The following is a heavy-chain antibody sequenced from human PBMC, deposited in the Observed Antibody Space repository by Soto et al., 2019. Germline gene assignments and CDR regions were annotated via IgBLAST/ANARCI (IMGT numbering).Heavy chain of an antibody. CDR3: ARLGPVVAPSPTKSYYYYYNMQV. CDR2: VHRTGST. J-gene: IGHJ6*02. CDR1: GGSFSGYY. D-gene: IGHD2-2*01. Sequence: QMHLQQWGAGLLKPSETLSLTCTIYGGSFSGYYWCWIRQPPGKGLEWIGEVHRTGSTNYNPSLASRVTLPVHTSQIQFSLNLSAVTVVDTDVYYCARLGPVVAPSPTKSYYYYYNMQVWGQGTKVTVSS. V-gene: IGHV4-34*01.